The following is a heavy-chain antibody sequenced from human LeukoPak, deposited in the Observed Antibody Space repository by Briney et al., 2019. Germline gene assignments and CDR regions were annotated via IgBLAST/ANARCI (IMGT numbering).Heavy chain of an antibody. CDR3: ATSNAQYYDILTGYYNVNAFDI. Sequence: ASVKVSCKVSGYTLTELSMHWVRQAPGKGLEWMGGFDPEDGVTIYAQKFQGRVTMTEDTSTDTAYMELSSLRSEDTAVYYCATSNAQYYDILTGYYNVNAFDIWGQGTMVTVSS. CDR2: FDPEDGVT. CDR1: GYTLTELS. V-gene: IGHV1-24*01. J-gene: IGHJ3*02. D-gene: IGHD3-9*01.